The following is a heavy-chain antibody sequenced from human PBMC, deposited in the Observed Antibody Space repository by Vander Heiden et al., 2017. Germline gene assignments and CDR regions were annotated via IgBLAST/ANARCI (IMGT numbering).Heavy chain of an antibody. Sequence: QVQLVQSGAEVKKPGSSVKVSCKASGGTFSSYAISWVRQAPGQGLEWMGGIIPIFGTANYAQKFQGRVTITADKSTSTAYMELSSLRSEDTAVYYCARDHCSGGICYGGNYYYYGMDVWGQGTTVTVSS. V-gene: IGHV1-69*06. J-gene: IGHJ6*02. D-gene: IGHD2-15*01. CDR3: ARDHCSGGICYGGNYYYYGMDV. CDR1: GGTFSSYA. CDR2: IIPIFGTA.